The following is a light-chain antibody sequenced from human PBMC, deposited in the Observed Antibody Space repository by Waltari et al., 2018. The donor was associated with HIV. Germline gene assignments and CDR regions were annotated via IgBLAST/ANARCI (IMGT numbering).Light chain of an antibody. Sequence: QSALTQPASVSGSPGQSITISCTGTNSDVGKYNLVSWYQQHPGKVPKVLIFEVTTRPSGLSHRFSGSKSDNTASRTISGLQAEDEADYYCSSYATGNTYVFGTGTSVTVL. CDR1: NSDVGKYNL. CDR3: SSYATGNTYV. V-gene: IGLV2-23*02. J-gene: IGLJ1*01. CDR2: EVT.